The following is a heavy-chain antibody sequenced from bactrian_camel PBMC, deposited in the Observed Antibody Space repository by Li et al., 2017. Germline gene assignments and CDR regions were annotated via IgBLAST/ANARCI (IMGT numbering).Heavy chain of an antibody. V-gene: IGHV3S1*01. D-gene: IGHD3*01. CDR1: GYTYNRNC. CDR2: IATGSGNT. CDR3: AAGWGHCDLQTDFQA. Sequence: HVQLVESGGGSVEVGGSLRLSCAASGYTYNRNCMAWFRQAPGEEREGVARIATGSGNTYYADSVKGRFTISQDNAKSTLYLQMDSLTPEDTAMYYCAAGWGHCDLQTDFQAWDQGTQVTVS. J-gene: IGHJ6*01.